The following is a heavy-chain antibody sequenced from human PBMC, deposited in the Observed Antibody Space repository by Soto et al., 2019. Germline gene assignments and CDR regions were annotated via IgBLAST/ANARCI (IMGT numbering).Heavy chain of an antibody. CDR3: ARKSNWDDGNSEFWFDP. V-gene: IGHV1-69*06. CDR2: IIPIFGTA. D-gene: IGHD4-4*01. CDR1: GYTFTDSH. Sequence: SVKVSCKASGYTFTDSHIHWVRQAPGQGLEWMGGIIPIFGTANYAQKFQGRVTITADKSTSTAYMELSSLRSEDTAVYYCARKSNWDDGNSEFWFDPWGQGTLVTVSS. J-gene: IGHJ5*02.